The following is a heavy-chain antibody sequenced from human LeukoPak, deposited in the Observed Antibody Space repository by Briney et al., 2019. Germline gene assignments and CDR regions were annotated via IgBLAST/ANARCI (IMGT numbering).Heavy chain of an antibody. CDR1: GGSIRSGSYY. D-gene: IGHD5-24*01. Sequence: SETLSLTCIVSGGSIRSGSYYWGWIRQPPGKGLEWIGSVYYSESTYYNASLKSRVTISVDTSKNQFSLKLSSATAADTAVYYCARGHSRDGYTPPGYWGQGTLVTVSS. CDR3: ARGHSRDGYTPPGY. CDR2: VYYSEST. V-gene: IGHV4-39*07. J-gene: IGHJ4*02.